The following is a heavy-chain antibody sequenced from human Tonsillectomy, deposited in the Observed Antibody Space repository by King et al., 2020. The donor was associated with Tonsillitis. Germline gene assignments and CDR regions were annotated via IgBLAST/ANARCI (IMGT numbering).Heavy chain of an antibody. Sequence: QLVQSGAEVKKPGSSVKVSCKASGGTFSSYAISWVRQAPGQGLEWMGGIIPIFGTANYAQKFQGRVTITADESTSTAYMELSSLRSEDTAVYYCARGGNYYDSIGYNNFAYWGQGTLVTISP. CDR3: ARGGNYYDSIGYNNFAY. CDR1: GGTFSSYA. V-gene: IGHV1-69*12. D-gene: IGHD3-22*01. CDR2: IIPIFGTA. J-gene: IGHJ4*02.